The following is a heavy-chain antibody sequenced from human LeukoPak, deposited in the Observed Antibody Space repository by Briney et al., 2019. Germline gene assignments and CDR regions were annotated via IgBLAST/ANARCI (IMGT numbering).Heavy chain of an antibody. V-gene: IGHV1-3*01. J-gene: IGHJ4*02. D-gene: IGHD3-22*01. CDR1: GYTFTSYA. CDR3: ARDRSDSSGYYYSPPDY. CDR2: INAGNGNT. Sequence: ASVKVSCKASGYTFTSYAMHWVRQAPGQRLEWMGRINAGNGNTKYSQKFQGRVTITRDTSASTAYMELSSLRSEDTAVYYCARDRSDSSGYYYSPPDYWGQGTLVTVSS.